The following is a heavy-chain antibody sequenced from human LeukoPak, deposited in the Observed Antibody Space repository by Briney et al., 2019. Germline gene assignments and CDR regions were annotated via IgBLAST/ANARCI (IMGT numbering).Heavy chain of an antibody. V-gene: IGHV3-23*01. CDR2: ISGSGGST. J-gene: IGHJ5*02. D-gene: IGHD6-13*01. CDR3: AKARSPGYLGYSSSPNNWFDP. CDR1: GFTFSNYA. Sequence: GGSLRLSCAASGFTFSNYAMSWVRQAPGKGLEWVSTISGSGGSTYYADSVKGRFTISRDNSKNTLYLQMNSLRAEDTAVYYCAKARSPGYLGYSSSPNNWFDPWGQGTLVTVSS.